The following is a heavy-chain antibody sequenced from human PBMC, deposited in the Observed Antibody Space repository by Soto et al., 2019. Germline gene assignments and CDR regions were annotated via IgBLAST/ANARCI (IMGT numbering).Heavy chain of an antibody. D-gene: IGHD5-18*01. V-gene: IGHV1-69*13. CDR3: ARDVDTAMVTGPRYYYGMDV. CDR2: IIPIFGTA. J-gene: IGHJ6*02. CDR1: GGTFSSYA. Sequence: SVKVSCKASGGTFSSYAISWVRQAPGQGLEWMAGIIPIFGTANYAQKFQGRVTITADESTSTAYMELSSLRSEDTAVYYCARDVDTAMVTGPRYYYGMDVWGQGTTVTVSS.